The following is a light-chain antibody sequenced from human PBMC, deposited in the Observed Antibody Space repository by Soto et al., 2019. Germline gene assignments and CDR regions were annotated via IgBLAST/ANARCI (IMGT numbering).Light chain of an antibody. CDR3: CSYAGTTTFVL. CDR1: SSDVGGYHL. V-gene: IGLV2-23*03. Sequence: QSALTQPASVSGSPGQSITISCTGTSSDVGGYHLVSWYQQHPGKAPQLIIYDGSKRPSGVSDRFSGSKSGNTASLTISGLQAEDEADYYCCSYAGTTTFVLFGGGTQLTVL. J-gene: IGLJ3*02. CDR2: DGS.